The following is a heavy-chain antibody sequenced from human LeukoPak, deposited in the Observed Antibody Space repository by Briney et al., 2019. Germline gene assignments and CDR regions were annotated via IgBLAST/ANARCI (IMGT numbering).Heavy chain of an antibody. Sequence: GASVKVSCKTSGYTFTAYYIHWVQQPPGKGLEWMGWMNPVSGGTNYAQRFQGRVTMTRDSSISTAYMQLSSLRSDDTADTAVYYCARGVGSSWFDPWGQGTLLTVSS. V-gene: IGHV1-2*02. D-gene: IGHD2-15*01. CDR2: MNPVSGGT. CDR3: ARGVGSSWFDP. J-gene: IGHJ5*02. CDR1: GYTFTAYY.